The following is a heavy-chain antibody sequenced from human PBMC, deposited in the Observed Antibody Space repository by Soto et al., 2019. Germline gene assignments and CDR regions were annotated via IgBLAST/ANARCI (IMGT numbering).Heavy chain of an antibody. Sequence: QVPLVQSGAEVKKPGASVKVSCKASGYTFTSYAMHWVRQAPGQRLEWMGWINAGNGNTKYSQKFQGRVTITRDTSASTAYMELSSLRSEDTAVYYCARDRKLGEVDYWGQGTLVTVSS. V-gene: IGHV1-3*01. CDR1: GYTFTSYA. J-gene: IGHJ4*02. CDR2: INAGNGNT. D-gene: IGHD7-27*01. CDR3: ARDRKLGEVDY.